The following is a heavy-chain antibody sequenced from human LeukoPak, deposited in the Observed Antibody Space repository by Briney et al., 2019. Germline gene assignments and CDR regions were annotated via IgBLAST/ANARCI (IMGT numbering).Heavy chain of an antibody. CDR2: FDPKDGET. D-gene: IGHD3/OR15-3a*01. J-gene: IGHJ4*02. V-gene: IGHV1-24*01. Sequence: GASVKVSCKVSGYTLTELSMHWVRQAPGKGPEWMGGFDPKDGETIYAQKFQGRVTMTEDTSTDTAYMELSSLRSEDTAVYYCARRKARDLILDYWGQGTLVTVSS. CDR3: ARRKARDLILDY. CDR1: GYTLTELS.